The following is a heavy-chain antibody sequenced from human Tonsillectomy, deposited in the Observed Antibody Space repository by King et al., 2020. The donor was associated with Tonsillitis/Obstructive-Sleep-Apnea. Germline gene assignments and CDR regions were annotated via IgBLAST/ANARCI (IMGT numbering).Heavy chain of an antibody. Sequence: VQLQQWGAGLLKPSETLSLTCAVYGGSFSGYYWSWIRQPPGKGLEWIGEINHSGSTNYNPSLKSRVTISVDTSKNQFSLKLSSVTAADTAVYYCARSGAAAGGEGGYYYYYYMDVWGKGTTVTVSS. V-gene: IGHV4-34*01. CDR2: INHSGST. CDR3: ARSGAAAGGEGGYYYYYYMDV. D-gene: IGHD6-13*01. CDR1: GGSFSGYY. J-gene: IGHJ6*03.